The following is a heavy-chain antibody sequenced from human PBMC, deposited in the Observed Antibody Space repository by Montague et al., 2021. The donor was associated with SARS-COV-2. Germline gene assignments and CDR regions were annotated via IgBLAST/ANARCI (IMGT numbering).Heavy chain of an antibody. D-gene: IGHD3-22*01. Sequence: SETLSLTCTVSGGSISNYYWSWIRQPPGRGLEWIGYIYYSGSTDYSPSLKSRVIISLDTPKNQFSLKVTSVTAADTAVYYCARGGGYYNYGLDVWGPGTTVTVSS. CDR1: GGSISNYY. V-gene: IGHV4-59*01. CDR2: IYYSGST. CDR3: ARGGGYYNYGLDV. J-gene: IGHJ6*02.